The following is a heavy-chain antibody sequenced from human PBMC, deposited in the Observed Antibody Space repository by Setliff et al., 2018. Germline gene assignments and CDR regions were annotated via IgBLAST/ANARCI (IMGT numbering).Heavy chain of an antibody. J-gene: IGHJ4*02. CDR3: ARVFTIFGVSQTYLDY. Sequence: KTSETLSLTCTVSGGSITSFYWSWIRQPAGKGLEWIGRVYASGATKYNPSLKSRVTMSVDTSKSQFSLKLNSVTAADTAVYYCARVFTIFGVSQTYLDYWGQGTQVTVS. CDR1: GGSITSFY. CDR2: VYASGAT. V-gene: IGHV4-4*07. D-gene: IGHD3-3*01.